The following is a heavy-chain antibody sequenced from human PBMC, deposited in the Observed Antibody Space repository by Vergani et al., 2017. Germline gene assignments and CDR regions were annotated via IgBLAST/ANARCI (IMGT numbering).Heavy chain of an antibody. D-gene: IGHD3-22*01. Sequence: QITLKESGPTLVKPTQTLTLTCTFSGFSLSTSGVGVGWIRQPPGKALEWLALIYWDDDKRYSPSLKSRLTITKDTSKNQVVLTMTNMDPVDTATYYCAHRMPFDSSGYYSLGPFDYWGQGTLVTVSS. J-gene: IGHJ4*02. CDR2: IYWDDDK. CDR3: AHRMPFDSSGYYSLGPFDY. V-gene: IGHV2-5*02. CDR1: GFSLSTSGVG.